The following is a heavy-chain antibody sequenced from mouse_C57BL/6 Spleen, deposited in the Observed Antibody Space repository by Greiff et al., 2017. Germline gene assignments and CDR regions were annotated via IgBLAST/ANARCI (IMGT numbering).Heavy chain of an antibody. J-gene: IGHJ1*03. CDR2: IDPSDSYT. D-gene: IGHD3-3*01. Sequence: VKQSCKASGYTFTSYWMQWVKQRPGQGLEWIGEIDPSDSYTNYNQKFKGKATLTVDTSSSTAYMQLSSLTSEDSAVYYCARRRGLSYWYFDVWGTGTTVTVSS. CDR3: ARRRGLSYWYFDV. V-gene: IGHV1-50*01. CDR1: GYTFTSYW.